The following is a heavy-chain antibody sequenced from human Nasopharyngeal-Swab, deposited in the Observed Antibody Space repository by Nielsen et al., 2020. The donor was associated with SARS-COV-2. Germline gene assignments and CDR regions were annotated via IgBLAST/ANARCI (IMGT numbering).Heavy chain of an antibody. CDR3: ARGRYYGDYDY. CDR1: GGSFTTYS. V-gene: IGHV4-34*01. Sequence: SETLSLTCAVYGGSFTTYSWIWIRQPPGKGQEWMGEINHIGSTNYNTYNPSLNSRVTISLATSKHQFSLTLTSVTAADTAIYFCARGRYYGDYDYWGQGALVTVSS. J-gene: IGHJ4*02. D-gene: IGHD4-17*01. CDR2: INHIGST.